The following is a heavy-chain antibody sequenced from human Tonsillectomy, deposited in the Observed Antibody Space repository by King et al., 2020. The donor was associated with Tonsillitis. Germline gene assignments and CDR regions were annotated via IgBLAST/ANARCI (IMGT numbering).Heavy chain of an antibody. D-gene: IGHD3-3*01. CDR1: GFTVTSNY. CDR2: FYIGGST. V-gene: IGHV3-53*01. CDR3: ARVAHDYYDFWRFDY. J-gene: IGHJ4*02. Sequence: VQLVEAGGGLIQPGGSLRLSFAASGFTVTSNYMNWVRQAPGKGLEGVSVFYIGGSTYYADSVRGRFTISRDNSKNTLYLQMNSLRAEDTAVYYCARVAHDYYDFWRFDYWGQGTLVTVSS.